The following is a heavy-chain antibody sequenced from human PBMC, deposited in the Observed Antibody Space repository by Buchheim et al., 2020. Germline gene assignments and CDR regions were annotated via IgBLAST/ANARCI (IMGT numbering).Heavy chain of an antibody. J-gene: IGHJ4*02. V-gene: IGHV4-34*01. CDR1: GGSFSGYY. Sequence: QVQLQQWGAGLLKPSETLSLTCAVYGGSFSGYYWSWIRQPPGKGLEWIGEINHSGSTNYNPSLKSRVTISVDTSKNQFSLKLSSVTAADTAVYYCARGLNYYGSGSYYNGPYSGYWGQGTL. D-gene: IGHD3-10*01. CDR3: ARGLNYYGSGSYYNGPYSGY. CDR2: INHSGST.